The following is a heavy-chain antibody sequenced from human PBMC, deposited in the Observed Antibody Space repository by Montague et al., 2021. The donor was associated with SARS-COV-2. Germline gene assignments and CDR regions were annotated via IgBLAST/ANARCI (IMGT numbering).Heavy chain of an antibody. J-gene: IGHJ4*02. Sequence: SLRLSCEASGFSFSTYTMTWVRQAPGKGLEWVSSISGGNSFIYYSDSXKGRFTISRDSAKNSLYLLMNSLRAEDTAVYYCARDSLLHMVPGLLDNWGQGTLVTVSS. D-gene: IGHD4/OR15-4a*01. CDR3: ARDSLLHMVPGLLDN. CDR1: GFSFSTYT. CDR2: ISGGNSFI. V-gene: IGHV3-21*04.